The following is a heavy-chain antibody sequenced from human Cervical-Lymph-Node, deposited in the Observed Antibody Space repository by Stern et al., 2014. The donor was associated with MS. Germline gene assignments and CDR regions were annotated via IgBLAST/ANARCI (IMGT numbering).Heavy chain of an antibody. J-gene: IGHJ4*02. CDR3: ARDTSSPERSDW. Sequence: VQLVQSGGGVIQPGGSLRLSCTASGFTVSRDYMTWVRQAPGKGLEWVSLITNVGSTFYTDSVKGRFTISRDDSKNTVYLHMTSLRAEDMAMYYCARDTSSPERSDWWGQGTLVTVSS. CDR1: GFTVSRDY. V-gene: IGHV3-53*01. CDR2: ITNVGST. D-gene: IGHD1-1*01.